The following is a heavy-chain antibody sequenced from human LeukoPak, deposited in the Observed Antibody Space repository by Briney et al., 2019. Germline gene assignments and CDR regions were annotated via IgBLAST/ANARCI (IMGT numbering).Heavy chain of an antibody. CDR2: IREDGSEK. Sequence: GGSLRLSCAASGFTFSNYWMSWVRQAPGKGLEWVANIREDGSEKYYVDSVKGQFTISRYNAKNSLFLQMDGLRAEDTAVYYCARDLAGHYYGSGSSFDYWGQGTLVTVS. V-gene: IGHV3-7*01. CDR1: GFTFSNYW. D-gene: IGHD3-10*01. J-gene: IGHJ4*02. CDR3: ARDLAGHYYGSGSSFDY.